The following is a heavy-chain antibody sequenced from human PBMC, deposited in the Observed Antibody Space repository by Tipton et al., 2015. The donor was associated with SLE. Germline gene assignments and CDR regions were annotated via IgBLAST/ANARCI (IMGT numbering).Heavy chain of an antibody. CDR1: GFTFSSYA. V-gene: IGHV3-30*02. CDR3: ARSHVVGAYYGMDV. CDR2: IRYDGSNK. Sequence: SLRLSCAASGFTFSSYAMHWVRQAPGKGLEWVAFIRYDGSNKYYEDSVKGRFTISRDNSKNTLYLQMNSLRAEDTAVYYCARSHVVGAYYGMDVWGQGTTVTVSS. J-gene: IGHJ6*02. D-gene: IGHD1-26*01.